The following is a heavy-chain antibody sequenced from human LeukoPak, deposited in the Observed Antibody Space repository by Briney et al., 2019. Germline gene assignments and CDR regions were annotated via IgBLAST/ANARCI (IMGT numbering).Heavy chain of an antibody. CDR2: INTDGSST. J-gene: IGHJ6*02. Sequence: GGSLRLSCAASGFTFSSYWMHWVRQAPGKGLVWVSRINTDGSSTSYADSVKGRFTISRDNAKNTLYLQMHSLRAEDTAMYYCARNYYNGMDVWGQGTTVTVSS. CDR1: GFTFSSYW. CDR3: ARNYYNGMDV. V-gene: IGHV3-74*01.